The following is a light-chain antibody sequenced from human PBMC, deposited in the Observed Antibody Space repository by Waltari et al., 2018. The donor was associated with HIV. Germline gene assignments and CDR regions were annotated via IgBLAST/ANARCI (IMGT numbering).Light chain of an antibody. Sequence: QSALTQPASVSGSPGQSITIPCPGTSSEGGGYNYVPWYQQHPGKAPKLMIYEVSKRPSGVSNRFSGSKSGNTASLTISGLQAEDEADYYCSSYTSSSTLEVFGGGTKLTVL. V-gene: IGLV2-14*01. CDR2: EVS. CDR3: SSYTSSSTLEV. J-gene: IGLJ3*02. CDR1: SSEGGGYNY.